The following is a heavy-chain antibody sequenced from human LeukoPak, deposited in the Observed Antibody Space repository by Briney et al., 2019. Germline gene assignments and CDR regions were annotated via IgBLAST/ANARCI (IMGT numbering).Heavy chain of an antibody. J-gene: IGHJ4*02. CDR1: GGSISNYY. CDR3: ERGRGLAY. D-gene: IGHD3-10*01. V-gene: IGHV4-59*01. Sequence: PSETLSLTCTVSGGSISNYYWSWIRQPPGKGLEWIGYIFYTGSTNYNPSLKSRVTISVDTSKNQFSLKLSSLTSADSAVYYCERGRGLAYWGQGTLVTVSS. CDR2: IFYTGST.